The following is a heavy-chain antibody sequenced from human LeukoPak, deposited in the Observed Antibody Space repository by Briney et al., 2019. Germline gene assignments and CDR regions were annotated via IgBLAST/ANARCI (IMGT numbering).Heavy chain of an antibody. J-gene: IGHJ4*02. CDR3: AKGRLVLDY. CDR1: GFTFSNYA. V-gene: IGHV3-23*01. CDR2: ISDSGGKT. Sequence: GGSLRLSCAATGFTFSNYAMSWVRQAPGEGLEWVSSISDSGGKTYYADSVKGRFAISRGNSKNTLYLQMDSLRAEDTAVYYCAKGRLVLDYWGQGTLVTVSS. D-gene: IGHD6-6*01.